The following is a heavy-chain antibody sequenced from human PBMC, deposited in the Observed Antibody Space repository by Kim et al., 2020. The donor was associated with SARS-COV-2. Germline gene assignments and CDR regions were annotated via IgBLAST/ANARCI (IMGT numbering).Heavy chain of an antibody. Sequence: GYEQKFQGRVTKTRNTSISTAYMELSSLRSDDTAVYYCARALRTINAFDFWGQGTLVTVSS. V-gene: IGHV1-8*01. CDR3: ARALRTINAFDF. J-gene: IGHJ4*02.